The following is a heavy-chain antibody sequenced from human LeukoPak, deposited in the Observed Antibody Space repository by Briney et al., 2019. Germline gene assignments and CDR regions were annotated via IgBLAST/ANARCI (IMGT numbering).Heavy chain of an antibody. CDR3: ARSQTHYYYYYMDV. J-gene: IGHJ6*03. V-gene: IGHV1-69*05. Sequence: ASVMVSCKASGGTFSSYAISWVRQAPGQGLEWMGGIIPIFGTANYAQKFQGRVTITTDESTSTAYMELSSLRSEDTAVYYCARSQTHYYYYYMDVWGKGTTVTVSS. CDR1: GGTFSSYA. CDR2: IIPIFGTA.